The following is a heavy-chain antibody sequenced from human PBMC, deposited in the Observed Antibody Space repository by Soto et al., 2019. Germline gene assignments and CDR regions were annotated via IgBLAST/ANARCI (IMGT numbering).Heavy chain of an antibody. J-gene: IGHJ6*02. D-gene: IGHD6-13*01. Sequence: ETLSLTCAVSGYSISSGYYWGWIRQPPGKGLEWIGSIYHSGSTYYNPSLKSRVTISVDTSKNQFSLKLSSVTAADTAVYYCARDPVAAAGGGLYYYGMDVWGQGTTVTVSS. CDR2: IYHSGST. V-gene: IGHV4-38-2*02. CDR3: ARDPVAAAGGGLYYYGMDV. CDR1: GYSISSGYY.